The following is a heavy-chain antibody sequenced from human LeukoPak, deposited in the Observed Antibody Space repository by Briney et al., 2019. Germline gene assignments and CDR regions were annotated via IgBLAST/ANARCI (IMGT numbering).Heavy chain of an antibody. D-gene: IGHD3-22*01. CDR3: ALYDSSGYSTSNFDY. CDR1: GFTFSSYS. Sequence: PGGSLRLSCAASGFTFSSYSMTWVRQAPGKGLEWVSSISSSSSYIYYADSVKGRFTISRDNAKNSLYLQMNSLRAEDTAVYYCALYDSSGYSTSNFDYWGQGTLVTVSS. J-gene: IGHJ4*02. V-gene: IGHV3-21*01. CDR2: ISSSSSYI.